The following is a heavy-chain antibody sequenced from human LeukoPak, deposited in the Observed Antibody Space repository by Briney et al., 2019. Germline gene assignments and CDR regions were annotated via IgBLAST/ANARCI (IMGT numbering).Heavy chain of an antibody. D-gene: IGHD3-16*02. CDR3: ARGGELSAGNYYYMDV. Sequence: ASVKVSCKASGYTFTGYYMHWVRQAPGQGLEWMGWINPNSGGTNYAQKFQGRVTMTRDKSISTAYMELSRLRSDDTAVYYCARGGELSAGNYYYMDVWGKGTTVNVSS. CDR1: GYTFTGYY. J-gene: IGHJ6*03. V-gene: IGHV1-2*02. CDR2: INPNSGGT.